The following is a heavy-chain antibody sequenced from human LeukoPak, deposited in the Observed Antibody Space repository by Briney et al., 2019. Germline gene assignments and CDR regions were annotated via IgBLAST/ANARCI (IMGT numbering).Heavy chain of an antibody. V-gene: IGHV3-30*18. Sequence: GMSLRLSCAASGFTFSSYGMNWVRQAPGKGLERVAVISSDGGAKYYADSVKGRFTISRDNSKNTLYLQMNSLRAEDTAVYYCAKAPVITMRRIDYWGQGTLVTVSS. D-gene: IGHD3-22*01. CDR2: ISSDGGAK. J-gene: IGHJ4*02. CDR3: AKAPVITMRRIDY. CDR1: GFTFSSYG.